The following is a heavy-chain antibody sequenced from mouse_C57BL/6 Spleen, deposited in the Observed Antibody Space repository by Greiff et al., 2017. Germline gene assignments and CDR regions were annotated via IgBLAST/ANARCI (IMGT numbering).Heavy chain of an antibody. CDR1: GYAFSSSW. V-gene: IGHV1-82*01. CDR3: AREGYYYVSLYYFDY. D-gene: IGHD1-1*01. CDR2: IYPGDGDT. J-gene: IGHJ2*01. Sequence: VQLKESGPELVKPGASVKISCKASGYAFSSSWMNWVKQRPGKGLEWIGRIYPGDGDTNYNGKFKGKATLTADKSSSTAYMQLSSLTSEDSAVYFCAREGYYYVSLYYFDYWGQGTTLTVSS.